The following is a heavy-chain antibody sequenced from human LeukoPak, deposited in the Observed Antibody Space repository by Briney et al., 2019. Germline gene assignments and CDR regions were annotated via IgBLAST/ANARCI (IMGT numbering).Heavy chain of an antibody. J-gene: IGHJ4*02. V-gene: IGHV3-48*01. D-gene: IGHD2-2*01. CDR1: GFTFSSYS. Sequence: PGGSLRLSCAASGFTFSSYSMNWVRQAPGKGLEWVSYISRSSSTIYYADSVKGRFTISRDNAKTSLYLQMNSLRAEGTAVYYCARDRGYCSSTSCYLYYFDYWGQGTLVTVSS. CDR3: ARDRGYCSSTSCYLYYFDY. CDR2: ISRSSSTI.